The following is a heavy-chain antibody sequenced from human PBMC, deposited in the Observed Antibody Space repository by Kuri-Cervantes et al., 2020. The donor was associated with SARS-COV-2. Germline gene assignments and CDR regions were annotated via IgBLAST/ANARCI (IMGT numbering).Heavy chain of an antibody. CDR1: GGSFSGYY. Sequence: GSLRLSCAVYGGSFSGYYWSWIRQPAGKGLEWIGYVYTNGRTNYNPSLKSRVTISVDTSKNQFSLRLSSVTAADTAIYYCAREDTSTIDFWGQGTLVTVSS. CDR3: AREDTSTIDF. V-gene: IGHV4-4*09. CDR2: VYTNGRT. J-gene: IGHJ4*02. D-gene: IGHD2-2*01.